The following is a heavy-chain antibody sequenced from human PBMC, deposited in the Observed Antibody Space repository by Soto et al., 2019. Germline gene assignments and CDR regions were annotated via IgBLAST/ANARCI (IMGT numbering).Heavy chain of an antibody. CDR2: INAYNGNT. V-gene: IGHV1-18*01. CDR1: GYTFTSYG. CDR3: ARGPQTYCSSTSCYYYYYMDV. Sequence: ASVKVSCKASGYTFTSYGISWVRQAPGQGLEWMGWINAYNGNTNYAQKLQGRVTMTTDTSTSTAYMELRSLRSDDTAVYYCARGPQTYCSSTSCYYYYYMDVWGKGTTVTVSS. J-gene: IGHJ6*03. D-gene: IGHD2-2*01.